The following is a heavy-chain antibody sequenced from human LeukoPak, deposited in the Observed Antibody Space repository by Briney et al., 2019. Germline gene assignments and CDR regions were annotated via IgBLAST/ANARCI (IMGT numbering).Heavy chain of an antibody. CDR1: GGSISSGGYY. D-gene: IGHD1-7*01. J-gene: IGHJ4*02. CDR2: IYYSVRT. CDR3: ARGVRNSRSPHIFDY. V-gene: IGHV4-31*03. Sequence: SETLSHTRTVSGGSISSGGYYWSWTRQHPGKGLECLGYIYYSVRTYYNPSLKCRVTISVDTSKNQFSLKLSSVTAADTAVYYCARGVRNSRSPHIFDYWGQGTLVTVSS.